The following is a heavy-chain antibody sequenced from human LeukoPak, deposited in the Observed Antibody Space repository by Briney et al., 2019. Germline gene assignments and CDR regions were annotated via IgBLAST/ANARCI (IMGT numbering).Heavy chain of an antibody. CDR1: GGSISSSSYY. CDR2: IYYSGST. V-gene: IGHV4-39*01. D-gene: IGHD1-26*01. J-gene: IGHJ4*02. Sequence: SETLPLTCTVSGGSISSSSYYWGWIRQPPGKGLEWIGSIYYSGSTYYNPSLRSRVTISVDTSKNQFSLKLSSVTAADTAVYYCARRYLLGHFDYWGQGTLVTVSS. CDR3: ARRYLLGHFDY.